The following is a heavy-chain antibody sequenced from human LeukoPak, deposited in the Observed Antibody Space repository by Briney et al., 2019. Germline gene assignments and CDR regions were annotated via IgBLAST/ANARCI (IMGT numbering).Heavy chain of an antibody. Sequence: SETLSLTCTVSGASISGSGYYWGWIRQPPGKGLEWIGSIYPSGSTYYNASLQSRVTISIETSKNQISLRLNSVTAADTAMYYCAKSGGYGLIDYWGQGTLVTVSS. CDR3: AKSGGYGLIDY. J-gene: IGHJ4*02. V-gene: IGHV4-39*01. CDR2: IYPSGST. CDR1: GASISGSGYY. D-gene: IGHD1-26*01.